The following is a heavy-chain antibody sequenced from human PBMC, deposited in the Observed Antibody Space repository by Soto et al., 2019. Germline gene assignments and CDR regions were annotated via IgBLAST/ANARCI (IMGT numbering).Heavy chain of an antibody. CDR3: AKARGGYDSPLDS. J-gene: IGHJ4*02. Sequence: QVQLQESGPGLVKTSETLSLTCTVSGGSISSYYWSWIRQPPGKGLEWIGYIYDSGNTKYNPSLKSRVTISGDTSKNQFSLKLSSVTAADTAVYYCAKARGGYDSPLDSWGQGTLVTVSS. D-gene: IGHD5-12*01. V-gene: IGHV4-59*13. CDR2: IYDSGNT. CDR1: GGSISSYY.